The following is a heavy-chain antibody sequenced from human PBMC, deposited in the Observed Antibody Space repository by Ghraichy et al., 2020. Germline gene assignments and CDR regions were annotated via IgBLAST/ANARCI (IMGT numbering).Heavy chain of an antibody. D-gene: IGHD1-26*01. CDR3: ARARGRNGMDV. CDR1: GGSISSYY. Sequence: SETLSLTCTVSGGSISSYYWSWIRQPPGKGLEWIGYIYYSGSTNYNPSLKSRVTISVDTSKNQFSLKLSSVTAADTAVYYCARARGRNGMDVWGQGTTVTVSS. CDR2: IYYSGST. J-gene: IGHJ6*02. V-gene: IGHV4-59*12.